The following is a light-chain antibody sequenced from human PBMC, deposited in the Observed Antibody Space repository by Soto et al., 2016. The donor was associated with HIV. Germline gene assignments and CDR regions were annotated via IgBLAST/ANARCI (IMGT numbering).Light chain of an antibody. CDR2: KAS. J-gene: IGKJ1*01. Sequence: DIQMTQSPSTLSASVGDRVTITCRASQSINSWLAWYQQKPGKAPNLLIYKASSLESGVPSRFSGSGSGTEFTLTISSLQPDDFATYYCQQYNSYPWTFGQGPRWKSN. CDR3: QQYNSYPWT. V-gene: IGKV1-5*03. CDR1: QSINSW.